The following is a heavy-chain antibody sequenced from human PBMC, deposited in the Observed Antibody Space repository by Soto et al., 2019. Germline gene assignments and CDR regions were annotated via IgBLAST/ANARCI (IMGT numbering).Heavy chain of an antibody. CDR1: GGTFSSYT. CDR3: ASDIVVVPGPANGGMDV. D-gene: IGHD2-2*01. V-gene: IGHV1-69*02. Sequence: QVQLVQSGAEVKKPGSSVKVSCKASGGTFSSYTISWVRQAPGQGLEWMGRIIPILGIANYAQKFQGRVTITADKSTSTAYMELSSLRSEDTAVYYCASDIVVVPGPANGGMDVWGQGATVTVSS. CDR2: IIPILGIA. J-gene: IGHJ6*02.